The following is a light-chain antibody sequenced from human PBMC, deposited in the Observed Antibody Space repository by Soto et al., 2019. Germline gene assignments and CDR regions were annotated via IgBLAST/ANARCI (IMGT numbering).Light chain of an antibody. J-gene: IGKJ5*01. V-gene: IGKV3-11*01. CDR2: DAS. CDR1: HSVTTH. Sequence: EIWLTQSPDTLSLSPGERATLSCWASHSVTTHLAWFQQRPGQTPRLLIYDASTRAPGIPASLSGRGSGADFTLTISSIEPEDFAVYYCQQRSDSITFGQGTRLEIK. CDR3: QQRSDSIT.